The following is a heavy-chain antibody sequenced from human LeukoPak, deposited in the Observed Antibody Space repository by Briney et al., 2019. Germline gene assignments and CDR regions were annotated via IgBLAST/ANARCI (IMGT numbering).Heavy chain of an antibody. CDR3: AKGGCSTTTCVNWFDP. J-gene: IGHJ5*02. D-gene: IGHD2-2*01. Sequence: PGASLRLSCAASGFAFSSYGMTWVRQAPGKGLEWVSVISGSGGSTYYADSVKGRFTISRDNSKNTLYLQMNSLRAEDTAVYYCAKGGCSTTTCVNWFDPWGQGTLVTVSS. CDR2: ISGSGGST. V-gene: IGHV3-23*01. CDR1: GFAFSSYG.